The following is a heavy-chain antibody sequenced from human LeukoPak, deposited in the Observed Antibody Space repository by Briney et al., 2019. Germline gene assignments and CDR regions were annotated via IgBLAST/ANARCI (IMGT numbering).Heavy chain of an antibody. J-gene: IGHJ4*02. CDR2: IKDDGSQK. D-gene: IGHD2-15*01. CDR1: GFTFSSYW. V-gene: IGHV3-7*01. CDR3: ARRNVGTWWSFDS. Sequence: GGSLRLSCAASGFTFSSYWMSWVRQAPGKGLEWVANIKDDGSQKNYIDSVKGRFTISRDNAKASLFLQMNSLSSEDTAVYYCARRNVGTWWSFDSWGQGTLVTVSS.